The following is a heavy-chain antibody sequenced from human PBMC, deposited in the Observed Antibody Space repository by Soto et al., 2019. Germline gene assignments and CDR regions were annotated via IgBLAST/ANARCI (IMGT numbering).Heavy chain of an antibody. CDR1: GGTFSSYA. J-gene: IGHJ4*02. D-gene: IGHD6-19*01. Sequence: QVQLVQSGAEVKKPGSSVKVSCKASGGTFSSYAISWVLQAPGQGLEWMGGLIPIFGSANYAQKFQGRVTIPADESTSTAYMELSSLRSEDTAVYYCARGAPVAATMGAFDYGGQGTLVTVSS. CDR3: ARGAPVAATMGAFDY. V-gene: IGHV1-69*01. CDR2: LIPIFGSA.